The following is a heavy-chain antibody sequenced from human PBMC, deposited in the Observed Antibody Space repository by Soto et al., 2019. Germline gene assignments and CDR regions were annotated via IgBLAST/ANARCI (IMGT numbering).Heavy chain of an antibody. V-gene: IGHV4-34*01. CDR3: ARYAYYYGSGTP. D-gene: IGHD3-10*01. CDR2: INHSGST. J-gene: IGHJ5*02. CDR1: GGSFSGYY. Sequence: SETLSLTCAVYGGSFSGYYWSWIRQPPGKGLEWIGEINHSGSTNYNPSLKSRVTISVDTSKNQFSLKLSSVTAADTAVYYCARYAYYYGSGTPWGQGTLVTVSS.